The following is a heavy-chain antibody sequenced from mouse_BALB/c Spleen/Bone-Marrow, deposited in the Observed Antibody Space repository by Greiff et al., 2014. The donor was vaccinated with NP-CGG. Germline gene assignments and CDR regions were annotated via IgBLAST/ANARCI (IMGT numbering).Heavy chain of an antibody. CDR2: ILPGSGSS. V-gene: IGHV1-9*01. D-gene: IGHD2-3*01. CDR3: TRWGWSFDY. CDR1: GYTFSSYW. Sequence: VQLQQFGAELMKPGASVKISCKATGYTFSSYWIEWVKQRPGHGLEWIGEILPGSGSSNYNEKFKGKATITADTSSNTAYMQLSSLTSEDSAVYYCTRWGWSFDYWGQGTTLTVSS. J-gene: IGHJ2*01.